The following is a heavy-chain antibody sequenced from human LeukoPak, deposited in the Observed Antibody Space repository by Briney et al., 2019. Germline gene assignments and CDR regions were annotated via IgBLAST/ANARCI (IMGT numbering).Heavy chain of an antibody. CDR1: GGSISSFY. CDR3: AREVMVRGVSAFDI. Sequence: SETLSLTCTVSGGSISSFYWSWIRQPPGKGLEWIGYMYYSGSTNYNPSLKSRVTISVDTSKNQLSLKLNSETAADTAVYYCAREVMVRGVSAFDIWGQGAMVTVSS. V-gene: IGHV4-59*01. CDR2: MYYSGST. J-gene: IGHJ3*02. D-gene: IGHD3-10*01.